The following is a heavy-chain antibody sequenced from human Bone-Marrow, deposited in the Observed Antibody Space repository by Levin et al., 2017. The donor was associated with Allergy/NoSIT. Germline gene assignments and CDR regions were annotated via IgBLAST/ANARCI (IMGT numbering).Heavy chain of an antibody. V-gene: IGHV4-39*01. CDR1: GGSISSSSYY. J-gene: IGHJ4*02. Sequence: PSETLSLTCTVSGGSISSSSYYWGWIRQPPGKGLEWIGSIYHDGSTYYNPSLKSRVTISVDASKNQISLRLNSVTAADTAVYYWARKRELGLVDYWGQGTLVTVSS. CDR2: IYHDGST. CDR3: ARKRELGLVDY. D-gene: IGHD1-26*01.